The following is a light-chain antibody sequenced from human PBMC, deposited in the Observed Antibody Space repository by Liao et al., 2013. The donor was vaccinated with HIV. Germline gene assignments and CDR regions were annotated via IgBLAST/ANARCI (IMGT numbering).Light chain of an antibody. CDR2: QDT. J-gene: IGLJ3*02. Sequence: SYELTQPPSVSVSPGQTASITCSGDKLGDKHACWYQQKPGQSPVLVIYQDTKRPSGIPERFSGSNSGNTATLTISGTQAMDEADYYCQAWDRSLWVFGGGTKLTVL. CDR1: KLGDKH. V-gene: IGLV3-1*01. CDR3: QAWDRSLWV.